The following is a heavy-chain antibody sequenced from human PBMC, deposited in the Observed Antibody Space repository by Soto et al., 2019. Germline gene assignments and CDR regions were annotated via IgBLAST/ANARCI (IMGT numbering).Heavy chain of an antibody. CDR3: AREVYCTTGICSFFDY. D-gene: IGHD2-8*01. Sequence: QLQLQESGPGLVKPSETLSLTCTVSADSISSSSHYWGWIRQPPGKGLEWIGSIYYSGNPYYNPSLKSQVTIYVNTSKNQFSLTLSSVTAADTAVYYCAREVYCTTGICSFFDYWGQGTLVTVSS. V-gene: IGHV4-39*02. CDR2: IYYSGNP. CDR1: ADSISSSSHY. J-gene: IGHJ4*02.